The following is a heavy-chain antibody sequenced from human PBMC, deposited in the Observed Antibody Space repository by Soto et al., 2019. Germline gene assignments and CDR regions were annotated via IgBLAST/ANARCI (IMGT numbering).Heavy chain of an antibody. V-gene: IGHV3-15*07. CDR3: TTLDSSGYS. CDR1: GFTFTNAW. CDR2: IKSKTDGGTT. J-gene: IGHJ5*02. Sequence: EVQLVESGGGLVQPGGSLRLSCAASGFTFTNAWMNWVRQAPGKGLEWVGHIKSKTDGGTTDYAAPVKGRFTISRDDSKNTLYLQMNSLKTEDTAVYYCTTLDSSGYSWGQGTLVTVSS. D-gene: IGHD3-22*01.